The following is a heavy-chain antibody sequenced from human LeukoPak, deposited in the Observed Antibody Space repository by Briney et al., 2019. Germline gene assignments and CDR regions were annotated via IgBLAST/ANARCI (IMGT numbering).Heavy chain of an antibody. CDR2: IIPILGIA. V-gene: IGHV1-69*04. D-gene: IGHD6-13*01. CDR3: ARDSPGIAAAGTDY. CDR1: GGTFSSYA. Sequence: EASVKVSCKASGGTFSSYAISWVRQAPGQGLEWMGRIIPILGIANYAQKFQGRVTITADKSTSTAYMELSSLRSEDTAVYYCARDSPGIAAAGTDYWGQGTLVTVSS. J-gene: IGHJ4*02.